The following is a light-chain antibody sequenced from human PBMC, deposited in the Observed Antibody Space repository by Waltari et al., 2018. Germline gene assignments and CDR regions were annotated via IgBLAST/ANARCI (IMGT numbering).Light chain of an antibody. CDR1: QSVLYTNNKNY. Sequence: DIVMTQSPDSLAVSLGERATINCKSSQSVLYTNNKNYVAWYQQRPGHPPKLLIYRASTRESGVPDRFSGSGSGTDFTLAISSLQAEDVAVYYCQQYYSAPNTFGQGTNVEIK. J-gene: IGKJ2*01. V-gene: IGKV4-1*01. CDR3: QQYYSAPNT. CDR2: RAS.